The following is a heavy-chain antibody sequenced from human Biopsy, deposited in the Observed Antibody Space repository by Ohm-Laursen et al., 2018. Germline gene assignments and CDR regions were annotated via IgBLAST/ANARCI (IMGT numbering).Heavy chain of an antibody. V-gene: IGHV1-2*02. J-gene: IGHJ6*02. D-gene: IGHD3-9*01. CDR1: GYTFAGYY. Sequence: GASVKVSCKPSGYTFAGYYLHWVRQALGHGPEWMGWINPNSGNANYAQSFQGRLTVTRDTSISTAYMELTSLTFDDTAIYYCARVPAYPSIDGYYGLDLWGQGTTVIVSS. CDR2: INPNSGNA. CDR3: ARVPAYPSIDGYYGLDL.